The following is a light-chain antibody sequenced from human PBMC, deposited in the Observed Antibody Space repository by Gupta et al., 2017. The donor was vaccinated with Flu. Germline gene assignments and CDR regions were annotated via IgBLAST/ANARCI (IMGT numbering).Light chain of an antibody. Sequence: ISCRSSQSLLHNNGYNHLDWYLQKPGQSPQLLIYLGSNRASGVPDRFSGSGSGTDFTLQISRVEAEDVGVYYCMQALESPLTFGGGTKVEIK. J-gene: IGKJ4*01. V-gene: IGKV2-28*01. CDR1: QSLLHNNGYNH. CDR2: LGS. CDR3: MQALESPLT.